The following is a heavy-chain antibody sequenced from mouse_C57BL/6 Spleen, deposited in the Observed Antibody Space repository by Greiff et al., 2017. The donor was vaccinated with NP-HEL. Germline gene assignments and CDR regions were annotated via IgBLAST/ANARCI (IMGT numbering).Heavy chain of an antibody. J-gene: IGHJ4*01. V-gene: IGHV2-6*03. CDR1: GFSLTSYG. CDR3: AKSYYYGSSSPLAMDY. Sequence: QVQLVESGPGLVAPSQSLSITCTVSGFSLTSYGVHWVRQPPGKGLEWLVVIWSDGSTTYNSALKSRLSISKDNSKSKVFLKMNSLQTDDTAMYYCAKSYYYGSSSPLAMDYWGQGTSVTVSS. D-gene: IGHD1-1*01. CDR2: IWSDGST.